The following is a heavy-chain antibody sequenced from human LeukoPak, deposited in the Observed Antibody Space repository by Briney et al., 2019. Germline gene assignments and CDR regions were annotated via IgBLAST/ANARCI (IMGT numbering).Heavy chain of an antibody. CDR2: INPNSGGT. CDR1: GYTFTGYY. J-gene: IGHJ4*02. D-gene: IGHD1-26*01. V-gene: IGHV1-2*02. Sequence: ASVTVSCKASGYTFTGYYMHWVRQAPGQGLEWMGWINPNSGGTNYAQKFQGRVTMTRDTSISTAYMELSRLRSDDTAVYYCARIRRASSGSYYYFDYWGQGTLVTVSS. CDR3: ARIRRASSGSYYYFDY.